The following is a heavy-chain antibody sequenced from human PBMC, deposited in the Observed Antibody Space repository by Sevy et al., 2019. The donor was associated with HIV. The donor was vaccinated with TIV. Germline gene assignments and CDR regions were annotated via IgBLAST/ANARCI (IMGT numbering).Heavy chain of an antibody. Sequence: GGSLRLSCAASGFTFNSYWMSWVRQAPGKGLEWVANIKIDGSEKYYVDSVKGRFTISRDNSQNSLFLQMNTLRAEDTAVYYCAREGSPYDTYYYYYGMDVWGQGTTVTVSS. CDR1: GFTFNSYW. CDR3: AREGSPYDTYYYYYGMDV. CDR2: IKIDGSEK. D-gene: IGHD5-12*01. V-gene: IGHV3-7*01. J-gene: IGHJ6*02.